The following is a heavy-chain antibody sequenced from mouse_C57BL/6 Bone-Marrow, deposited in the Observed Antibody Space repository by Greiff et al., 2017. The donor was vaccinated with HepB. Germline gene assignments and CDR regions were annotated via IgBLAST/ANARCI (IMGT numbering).Heavy chain of an antibody. D-gene: IGHD1-1*01. CDR1: GYTFTSYW. CDR3: ARSPVH. Sequence: QVQLQQPGAELVKPGASVKLSCKASGYTFTSYWMQWVKQRPGQGLEWIGEIDPSDSYTNYNQKFKGKATLTVDTSSSTAYMQLSSLTSEDSAVYYCARSPVHWGQGTTLTVSS. V-gene: IGHV1-50*01. J-gene: IGHJ2*01. CDR2: IDPSDSYT.